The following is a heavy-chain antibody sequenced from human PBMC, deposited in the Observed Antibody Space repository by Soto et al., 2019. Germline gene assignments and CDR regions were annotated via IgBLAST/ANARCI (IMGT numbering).Heavy chain of an antibody. CDR2: INPSGGGT. CDR1: GYTFTSYY. V-gene: IGHV1-46*01. J-gene: IGHJ6*02. Sequence: GASVKVSCKASGYTFTSYYMHWVRQAPGQGLECMGIINPSGGGTSYAQKFQGRVTMTRDTSTSTVYMELNSLRAEDTAVYYCAKDSDFWSGPIYYYGMDVWGQGTTVTVSS. D-gene: IGHD3-3*01. CDR3: AKDSDFWSGPIYYYGMDV.